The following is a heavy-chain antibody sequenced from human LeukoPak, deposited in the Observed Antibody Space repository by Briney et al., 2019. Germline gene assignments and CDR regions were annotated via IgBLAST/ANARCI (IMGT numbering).Heavy chain of an antibody. J-gene: IGHJ5*02. V-gene: IGHV1-46*01. CDR1: GYTFTSNY. CDR3: ASGSHYYGSGSYYKRRGWFDP. D-gene: IGHD3-10*01. Sequence: ASVKVSCKAFGYTFTSNYMHWVRQAPGQGPEWMGVISPSGGSTTYAQKFQGRVTLTRDMSTSTDYLELSSLRSEDTAVYYCASGSHYYGSGSYYKRRGWFDPWGQGTLVTVSS. CDR2: ISPSGGST.